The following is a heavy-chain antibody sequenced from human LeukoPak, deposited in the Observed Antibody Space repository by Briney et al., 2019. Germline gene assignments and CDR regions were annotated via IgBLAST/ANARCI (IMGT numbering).Heavy chain of an antibody. V-gene: IGHV1-2*02. Sequence: ASVKVSCKASGYTFTGYYMHWVRQAPGQGLEWMGWINPNSGGTNYAQKFQGRVTMTRDTSISTAYMELSRLRSDDTAVYYCARDRKSRAAAGTNLRWFDPWGQGTLVTVSS. CDR1: GYTFTGYY. CDR2: INPNSGGT. J-gene: IGHJ5*02. D-gene: IGHD6-13*01. CDR3: ARDRKSRAAAGTNLRWFDP.